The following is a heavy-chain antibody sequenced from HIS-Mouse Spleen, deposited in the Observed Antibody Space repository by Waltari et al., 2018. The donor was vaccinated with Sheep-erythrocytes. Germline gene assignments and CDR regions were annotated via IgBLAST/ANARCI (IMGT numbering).Heavy chain of an antibody. CDR1: GYTFISYD. J-gene: IGHJ6*02. Sequence: QVQLVQSGAEVKKPGASVKVSCKASGYTFISYDINWVRQATGQGLEWMGWMNPTSGNTGYAQTFQGRVTMTRNTSISTAYMELSSLRSEDTAVYYCARVNLYSSGWYAYYYYGMDVWGQGTTVTVSS. CDR2: MNPTSGNT. D-gene: IGHD6-19*01. V-gene: IGHV1-8*01. CDR3: ARVNLYSSGWYAYYYYGMDV.